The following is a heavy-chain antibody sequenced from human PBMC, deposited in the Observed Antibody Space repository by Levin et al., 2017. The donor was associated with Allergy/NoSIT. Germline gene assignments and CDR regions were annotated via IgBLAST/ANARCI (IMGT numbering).Heavy chain of an antibody. CDR3: AREGYGDDSDYYYYYYMDV. CDR2: IYYSGST. Sequence: SQTLSLTCTVSGGSISSGGYYWSWIRQHPGKGLEWIGYIYYSGSTYYNPSLKSRVTISVDTSKNQFSLKLSSVTAADTAVYYCAREGYGDDSDYYYYYYMDVWGKGTTVTVSS. V-gene: IGHV4-31*03. CDR1: GGSISSGGYY. D-gene: IGHD4-17*01. J-gene: IGHJ6*03.